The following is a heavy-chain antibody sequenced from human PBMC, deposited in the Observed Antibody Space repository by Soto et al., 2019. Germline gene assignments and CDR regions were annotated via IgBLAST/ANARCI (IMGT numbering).Heavy chain of an antibody. CDR3: ANLWGDGYNLGQDYNGMDV. V-gene: IGHV3-33*06. J-gene: IGHJ6*02. CDR2: IWYDGSLQ. Sequence: QVQMVESGGGVVQPGRSLRLSCAASGFSFENYGMHWVRQAPGRGLEWVAIIWYDGSLQYYAAAGKGRFTISRDNSKNPLYLEMNSLRAEDTAVYYCANLWGDGYNLGQDYNGMDVWGQGTTVIVSS. CDR1: GFSFENYG. D-gene: IGHD5-12*01.